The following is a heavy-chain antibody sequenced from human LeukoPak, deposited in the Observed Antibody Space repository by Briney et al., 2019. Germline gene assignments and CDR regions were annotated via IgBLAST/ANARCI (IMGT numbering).Heavy chain of an antibody. V-gene: IGHV3-30-3*01. J-gene: IGHJ4*01. Sequence: GGSLRLSCAASGFTFSSYAMHWVRQAPGKGLEWVAVISYDGSNKYYADSVKGRFTISRDNSKNTLYLQMNSLRAEDTAVYYCARSSPFFSGKDYGDGRSAFDYWGQGTLVTVSS. CDR2: ISYDGSNK. CDR3: ARSSPFFSGKDYGDGRSAFDY. CDR1: GFTFSSYA. D-gene: IGHD4-17*01.